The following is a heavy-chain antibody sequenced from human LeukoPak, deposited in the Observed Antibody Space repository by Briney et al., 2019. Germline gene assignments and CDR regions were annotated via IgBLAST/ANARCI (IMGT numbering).Heavy chain of an antibody. CDR1: GGSFSNYY. V-gene: IGHV4-34*01. J-gene: IGHJ6*03. Sequence: PSQTLSLTCAVYGGSFSNYYWSWIRQPQGRGRGWIGEINDSGRINYNPSLMSRVTFSVDTSKNQFSLRLTSVPATDTAVYYCARRWNYGRNYYIDVWGNGATVSVSS. CDR3: ARRWNYGRNYYIDV. CDR2: INDSGRI. D-gene: IGHD1-7*01.